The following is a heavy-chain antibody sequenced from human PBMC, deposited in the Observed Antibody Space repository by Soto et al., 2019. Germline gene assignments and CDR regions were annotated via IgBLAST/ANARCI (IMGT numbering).Heavy chain of an antibody. V-gene: IGHV3-23*01. CDR3: AKTQNDTLDY. CDR2: ISGSGDFT. CDR1: GFTFSSYA. D-gene: IGHD3-9*01. Sequence: EVQLLESGGGLVQPGGSLRLSCAASGFTFSSYAMSWVRQAPGKGLEWVSVISGSGDFTFYADSVKGRFTISRDNSKNTLYLKMNSLRAEDTAVYYCAKTQNDTLDYWGQGTLVTVSS. J-gene: IGHJ4*02.